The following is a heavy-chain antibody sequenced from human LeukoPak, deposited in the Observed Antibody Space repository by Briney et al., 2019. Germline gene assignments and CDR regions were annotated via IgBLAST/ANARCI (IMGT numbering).Heavy chain of an antibody. CDR3: AKDMIYGDPYGMDV. J-gene: IGHJ6*02. V-gene: IGHV3-23*01. Sequence: PGGSLRLSCAVSGLTFSDAGMTWVRQAPGKGLEWVSAISGSGGSTYYADSVKGRFTISRDNSKNTLYLQMNCLRAEDTAVYYCAKDMIYGDPYGMDVWGQGTTVTVSS. CDR2: ISGSGGST. D-gene: IGHD4-17*01. CDR1: GLTFSDAG.